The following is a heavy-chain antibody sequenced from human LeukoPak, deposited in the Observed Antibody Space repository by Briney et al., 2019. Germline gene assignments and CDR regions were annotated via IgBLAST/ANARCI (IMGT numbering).Heavy chain of an antibody. V-gene: IGHV3-9*01. CDR2: ISWNSGSI. Sequence: GGSLRLSCAASGFTFDDYAMHWVRQAPGKGLEWVSGISWNSGSIGYAGPVKGRFTISRDNAKNSLYLQMNSLRAEDTALYYCAKAVLDMTTVTSFDYWGQGTLVTVSS. J-gene: IGHJ4*02. CDR1: GFTFDDYA. D-gene: IGHD4-17*01. CDR3: AKAVLDMTTVTSFDY.